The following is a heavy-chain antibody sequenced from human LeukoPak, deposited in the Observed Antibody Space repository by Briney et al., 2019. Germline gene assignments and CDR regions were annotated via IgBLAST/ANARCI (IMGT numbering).Heavy chain of an antibody. CDR1: GGTFSSYA. CDR2: INPNSGGT. Sequence: GASVKVSCKASGGTFSSYAISWVRQAPGQGLEWMGWINPNSGGTNYAQKFQGRVTMTRDTSISTAYMELSRLRSDDTAVYYCARSVRDGFDPWGQGTLVTVSS. J-gene: IGHJ5*02. V-gene: IGHV1-2*02. CDR3: ARSVRDGFDP.